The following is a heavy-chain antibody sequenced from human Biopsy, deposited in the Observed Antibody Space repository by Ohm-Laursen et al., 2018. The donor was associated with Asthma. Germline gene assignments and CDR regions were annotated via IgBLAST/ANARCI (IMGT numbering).Heavy chain of an antibody. J-gene: IGHJ3*01. CDR2: VYYSGST. CDR1: GGSINNFY. Sequence: GTLSLTCTVSGGSINNFYWSWIRQPPGKGLESIGHVYYSGSTNCNPSLKSRVTISIDASKNQFSLKLTSVTAADTAVYYCARSPYYYGLLGPTRGFGVYAVWGHGTLVTVSS. CDR3: ARSPYYYGLLGPTRGFGVYAV. D-gene: IGHD3-10*01. V-gene: IGHV4-59*01.